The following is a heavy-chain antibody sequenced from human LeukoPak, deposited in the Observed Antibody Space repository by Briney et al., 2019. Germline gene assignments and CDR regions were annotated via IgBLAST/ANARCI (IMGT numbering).Heavy chain of an antibody. Sequence: GASVKVSCTASGYAFSDHGVNWVRQAPGQGLEWMGWISGYNGHTSYAQKFQGRVMVTTDRSTNTAYLELRSLRSDDTAVYYCARVPNPRNTYGHSDKWGQGTLVTVSS. CDR3: ARVPNPRNTYGHSDK. V-gene: IGHV1-18*04. CDR2: ISGYNGHT. CDR1: GYAFSDHG. D-gene: IGHD3-10*01. J-gene: IGHJ4*02.